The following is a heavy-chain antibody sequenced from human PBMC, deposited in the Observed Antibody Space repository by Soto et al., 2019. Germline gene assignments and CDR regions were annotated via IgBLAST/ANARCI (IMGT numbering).Heavy chain of an antibody. V-gene: IGHV1-2*02. Sequence: ASVKVSCKASGYTFTGNYLHWVRLAPGQGLEWMALINPTTGGTDYAQKFQGRVTMNWDTSISTAYMELSSLRSDDTAIYYCARGYCSSIGCSHYFDYWGQGTLVTVSS. D-gene: IGHD2-2*01. J-gene: IGHJ4*02. CDR2: INPTTGGT. CDR1: GYTFTGNY. CDR3: ARGYCSSIGCSHYFDY.